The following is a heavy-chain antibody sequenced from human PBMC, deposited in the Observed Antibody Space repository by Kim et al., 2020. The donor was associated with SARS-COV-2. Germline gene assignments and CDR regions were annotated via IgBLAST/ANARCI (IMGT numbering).Heavy chain of an antibody. CDR3: TTVRRVSIAAAG. D-gene: IGHD6-13*01. J-gene: IGHJ4*02. Sequence: DYAAPVKGRFTISRDDSKNTLYLQMNSLKTEDTAVYYCTTVRRVSIAAAGWGQGTLVTVSS. V-gene: IGHV3-15*01.